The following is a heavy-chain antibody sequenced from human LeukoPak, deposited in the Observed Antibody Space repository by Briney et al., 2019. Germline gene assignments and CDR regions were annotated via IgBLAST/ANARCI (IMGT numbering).Heavy chain of an antibody. D-gene: IGHD1-26*01. CDR3: ARQSSGRYSLFFDY. Sequence: GGSLRLSCAASGFIFSQYSMNWVRQAPGKGLEWVSHIRSSSETFYADSVKGRFTISRDNSKNTLYLQMNSLRAEDTAVYYCARQSSGRYSLFFDYWGQGILVTVSS. CDR2: IRSSSET. J-gene: IGHJ4*02. V-gene: IGHV3-48*01. CDR1: GFIFSQYS.